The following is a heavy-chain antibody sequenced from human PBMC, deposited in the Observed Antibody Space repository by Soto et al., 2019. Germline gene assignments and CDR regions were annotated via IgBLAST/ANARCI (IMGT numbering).Heavy chain of an antibody. Sequence: EVQLVESGGGLVEPGKSLRLSCVVSGFTYEDFAMHWVRQAPGKGLEWVSGISWNSASTGYADSVTGRFTISRDNAKNSLYLQMRNLTGDDTPMYYCVKDFRRYTNGLDGWCPGTSVTVSS. CDR3: VKDFRRYTNGLDG. CDR2: ISWNSAST. D-gene: IGHD5-18*01. J-gene: IGHJ6*02. V-gene: IGHV3-9*01. CDR1: GFTYEDFA.